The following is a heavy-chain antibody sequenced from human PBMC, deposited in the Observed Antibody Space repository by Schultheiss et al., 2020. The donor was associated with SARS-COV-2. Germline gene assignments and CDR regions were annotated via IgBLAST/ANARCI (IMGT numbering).Heavy chain of an antibody. J-gene: IGHJ4*02. D-gene: IGHD2-21*02. CDR3: AKVCGGDCYLLDY. CDR1: GFTFSSYG. CDR2: ISYDGRHK. Sequence: GGSLRLSCAASGFTFSSYGMHWVRQAPGKGLEWVAVISYDGRHKYYADSVKGRFTISRDNSKNTLYLQMNSLRAEDTAVYYCAKVCGGDCYLLDYWGQGILVTVPQ. V-gene: IGHV3-30*18.